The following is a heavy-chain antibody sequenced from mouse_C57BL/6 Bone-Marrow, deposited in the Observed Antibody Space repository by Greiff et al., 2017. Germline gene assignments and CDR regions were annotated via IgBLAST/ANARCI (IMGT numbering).Heavy chain of an antibody. V-gene: IGHV1-18*01. CDR3: ARCPSMDY. CDR2: INPNNGGT. Sequence: VQLQQSGPELVKPGASVKIPCKASGYTFTDYTMDWVKQTHGKSLEWIGDINPNNGGTIYTQKFKGKATLTVDKSSSTAYMELRRLTSEDTAVYYCARCPSMDYWGQGTSVTVSS. J-gene: IGHJ4*01. CDR1: GYTFTDYT.